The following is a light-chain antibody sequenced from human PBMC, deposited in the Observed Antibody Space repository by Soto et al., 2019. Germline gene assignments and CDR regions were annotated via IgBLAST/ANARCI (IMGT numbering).Light chain of an antibody. V-gene: IGKV3-20*01. CDR2: DAS. Sequence: EIVLTQSPGTLSLSPGERATLSCRASQSVSSSYLAWYQHKSGQAPRLLIYDASSRATGIPDRFSGSGSGTDFTLTISRLEPEDVAVYYCQQYGSSPLTFGGGTKVDIK. CDR1: QSVSSSY. J-gene: IGKJ4*01. CDR3: QQYGSSPLT.